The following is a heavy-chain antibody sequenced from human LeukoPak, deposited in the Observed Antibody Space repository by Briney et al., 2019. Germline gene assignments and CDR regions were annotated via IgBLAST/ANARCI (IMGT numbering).Heavy chain of an antibody. Sequence: ASVKVSCKASGYTFTGYYMHWVRQAPGQGLEWMGWINPNSGGTNYAQKFQGRVTMTRDTSISTAYMELSRLRSDDTAVYYCARSGSGYFTTYDHWGQGTLVTVSS. V-gene: IGHV1-2*02. CDR2: INPNSGGT. CDR1: GYTFTGYY. CDR3: ARSGSGYFTTYDH. D-gene: IGHD3-3*01. J-gene: IGHJ4*02.